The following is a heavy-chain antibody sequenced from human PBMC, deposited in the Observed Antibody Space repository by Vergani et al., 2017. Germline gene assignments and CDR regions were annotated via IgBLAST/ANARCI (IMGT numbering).Heavy chain of an antibody. D-gene: IGHD3-22*01. Sequence: QVQLQESGPGLVKPSETLSLTSTVSGGSISSYYWSWIRQPPGKGLEWIGYIYYSGSTNYNPSLKSRVTISVDTSKNQFSLKLSSVTAADTAVYYCARVRADSSGYSDAFDIWGQGTMVTVSS. CDR1: GGSISSYY. CDR2: IYYSGST. V-gene: IGHV4-59*01. J-gene: IGHJ3*02. CDR3: ARVRADSSGYSDAFDI.